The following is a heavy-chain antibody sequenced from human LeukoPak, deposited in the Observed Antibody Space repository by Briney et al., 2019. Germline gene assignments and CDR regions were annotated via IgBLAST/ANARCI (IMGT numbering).Heavy chain of an antibody. J-gene: IGHJ6*02. CDR2: IIPIFGTA. Sequence: GASVKVSCKASGGTFSSYAISWVRQAPGQGLEWMGGIIPIFGTANYAQKFQGRVTITADESTSTAYMELSSLRSEDTAVYYCASWYYAVYYYYGMDVWGQGTTVTVSS. V-gene: IGHV1-69*13. D-gene: IGHD2/OR15-2a*01. CDR1: GGTFSSYA. CDR3: ASWYYAVYYYYGMDV.